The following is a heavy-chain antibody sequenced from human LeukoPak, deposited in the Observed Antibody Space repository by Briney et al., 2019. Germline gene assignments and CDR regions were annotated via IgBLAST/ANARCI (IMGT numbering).Heavy chain of an antibody. D-gene: IGHD5-18*01. Sequence: ASVKLSCKASGYTFTGYYMHWVRQPPGQGLEWMGWINPHSSGTNYAQKIQGRATITRDTSIHTAYMELTRLTSDHTAVYCCARGAAMCLDAFDIWGQGTMVTVSS. J-gene: IGHJ3*02. CDR1: GYTFTGYY. CDR2: INPHSSGT. CDR3: ARGAAMCLDAFDI. V-gene: IGHV1-2*02.